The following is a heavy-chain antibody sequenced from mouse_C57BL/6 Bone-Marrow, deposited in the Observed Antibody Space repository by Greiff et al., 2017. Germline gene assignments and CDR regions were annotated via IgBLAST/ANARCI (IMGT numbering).Heavy chain of an antibody. V-gene: IGHV5-4*03. CDR1: GFTFSSYA. J-gene: IGHJ2*01. CDR3: ASGTAQAL. Sequence: EVMLVESGGGLVKPGGSLKLSCAASGFTFSSYAMSWVRQTPDKRLAWVATISDGGSYTYYPDNVKGRFTISRDNAKNNLYLQMSHLKSEDTAMYYWASGTAQALWGQGTTLTVSS. D-gene: IGHD3-2*02. CDR2: ISDGGSYT.